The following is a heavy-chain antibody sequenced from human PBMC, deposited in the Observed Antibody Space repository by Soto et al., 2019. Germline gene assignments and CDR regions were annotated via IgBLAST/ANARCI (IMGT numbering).Heavy chain of an antibody. CDR3: AISTRWGYYGMDV. Sequence: EVQLLESGGGLIQPGGSLRLSCAASIFTIDSYAMSWVRQSPGKGLEWVSSISGSGSRTYYADSVKGRVTISKDNSRNRLFLQMNSLRAGDTAVYYCAISTRWGYYGMDVWGQGTTVTVSS. CDR2: ISGSGSRT. V-gene: IGHV3-23*01. D-gene: IGHD2-2*01. J-gene: IGHJ6*02. CDR1: IFTIDSYA.